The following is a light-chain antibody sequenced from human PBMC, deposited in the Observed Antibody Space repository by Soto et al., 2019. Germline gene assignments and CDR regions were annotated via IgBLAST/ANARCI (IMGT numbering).Light chain of an antibody. Sequence: LSKPASVSGSPGQSITISRTGTSRVVGAYDYVSWYQQHPDKAPKLMIYEVSNRPSGVSNRFSGSKSVNTATLTISGLQADDEADYYCSSYTSSSTRVFGTGTKVTVL. CDR1: SRVVGAYDY. CDR2: EVS. V-gene: IGLV2-14*03. CDR3: SSYTSSSTRV. J-gene: IGLJ1*01.